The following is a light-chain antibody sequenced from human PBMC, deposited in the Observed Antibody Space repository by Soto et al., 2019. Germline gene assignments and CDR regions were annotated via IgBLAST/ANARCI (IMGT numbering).Light chain of an antibody. CDR3: QQRSSWSPT. J-gene: IGKJ4*01. V-gene: IGKV3-11*01. Sequence: EIVLTQSPATLSLSPGEGATLSCRASQSVSSFLVWYQQKPGQAPRLLTPGIPARFSVSGSGTDFTLSISSLEPEDFAVYYCQQRSSWSPTCGGGTNVAIK. CDR1: QSVSSF.